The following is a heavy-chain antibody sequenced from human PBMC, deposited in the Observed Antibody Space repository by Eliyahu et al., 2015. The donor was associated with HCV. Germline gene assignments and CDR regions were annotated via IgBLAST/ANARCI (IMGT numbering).Heavy chain of an antibody. CDR1: GDSIRSSSYY. D-gene: IGHD4-23*01. V-gene: IGHV4-39*01. CDR2: IYYSGST. Sequence: QLQLQESGPGLVKPSETLSLTCTVSGDSIRSSSYYWGWIRQPPGKGLEWIGSIYYSGSTYYNPSLKSRVIISVDTSKKQFSLKLSSVTAADTAVYYCARQYGGIYYYYYYMDVWGKGTTVTVSS. J-gene: IGHJ6*03. CDR3: ARQYGGIYYYYYYMDV.